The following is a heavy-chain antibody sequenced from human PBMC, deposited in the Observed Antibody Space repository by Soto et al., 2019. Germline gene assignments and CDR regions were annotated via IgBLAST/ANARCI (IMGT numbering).Heavy chain of an antibody. D-gene: IGHD2-8*01. CDR2: IYYSGST. J-gene: IGHJ4*02. CDR3: SRGIREYCTNGVCSDY. CDR1: GGSISSYY. V-gene: IGHV4-59*01. Sequence: SETLSLTCTVSGGSISSYYWSWIRHPPGKGLEWIGYIYYSGSTNYNPSLKSRVTISVDTSKNQFSLKLSSVTAADTAVYYCSRGIREYCTNGVCSDYWGQGTLVTVSS.